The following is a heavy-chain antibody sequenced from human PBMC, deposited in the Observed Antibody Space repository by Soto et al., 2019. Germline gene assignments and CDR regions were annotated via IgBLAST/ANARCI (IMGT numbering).Heavy chain of an antibody. Sequence: ASVKVSCKASGYTFTDYFLHWVRQAPGQGLEWMGWINPNSGYTNYAQKFQGRVTMTRDTSTSTVYMELNRLRSDDTAVYYCARGPAACLLKSFDDWGEGTLVTVSS. CDR3: ARGPAACLLKSFDD. D-gene: IGHD6-13*01. CDR2: INPNSGYT. CDR1: GYTFTDYF. J-gene: IGHJ4*02. V-gene: IGHV1-2*02.